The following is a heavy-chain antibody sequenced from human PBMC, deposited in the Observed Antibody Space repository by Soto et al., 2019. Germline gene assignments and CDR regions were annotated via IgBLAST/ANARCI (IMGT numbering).Heavy chain of an antibody. V-gene: IGHV3-11*01. J-gene: IGHJ4*02. CDR1: GFTFSDYY. CDR3: ARDRVGGYCSSTSCYTLDY. D-gene: IGHD2-2*02. Sequence: PGGSLRLSCAASGFTFSDYYMSWIRQAPGKGLEWVSYISSSGSTIYYADSVKGRFTISRDNAKNSLYLQMNSLRAEDTAVYYCARDRVGGYCSSTSCYTLDYLGQGTLVTVSS. CDR2: ISSSGSTI.